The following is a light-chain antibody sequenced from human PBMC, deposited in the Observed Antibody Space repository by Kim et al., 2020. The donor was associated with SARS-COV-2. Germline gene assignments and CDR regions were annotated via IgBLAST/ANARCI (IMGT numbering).Light chain of an antibody. CDR3: SAWDSSLSAWV. J-gene: IGLJ3*02. Sequence: QAGLTQPPSVSKGLGQTATLTCTGNSNNVGNQGAAWLQQHQGHPPKLLSYRNKNRPSGISERLSASRSGNTASLTITGLQPEDEADYYCSAWDSSLSAWVFGGGTQLTVL. CDR1: SNNVGNQG. V-gene: IGLV10-54*01. CDR2: RNK.